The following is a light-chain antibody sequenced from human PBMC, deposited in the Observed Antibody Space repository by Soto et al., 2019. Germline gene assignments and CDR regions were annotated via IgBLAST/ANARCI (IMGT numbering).Light chain of an antibody. V-gene: IGKV4-1*01. CDR2: GAS. CDR3: QQYYRPLPIT. Sequence: IVMTQSPDSLDMSLGESATINPKCSQRVLFSSNNENYLAWDQQRPGQPHKLLIYGASTRKSGVPDRFSGSVSGTDFTLTINSLQAEDVAVYDGQQYYRPLPITVGQGTRLENK. CDR1: QRVLFSSNNENY. J-gene: IGKJ5*01.